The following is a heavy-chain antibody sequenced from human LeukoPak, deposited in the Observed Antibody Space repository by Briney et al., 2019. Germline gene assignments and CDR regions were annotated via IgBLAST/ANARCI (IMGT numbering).Heavy chain of an antibody. J-gene: IGHJ6*02. CDR3: ARKGSGSCYNYGMDV. Sequence: SVTVSCKASGGTFSSYAISWVRQAPGQGLEWMGRIIPILGIANYAQKFQGRVTITADKSTSTAYMELSSLRSEDTAVYYCARKGSGSCYNYGMDVWGQGTTVTVSS. D-gene: IGHD1-26*01. CDR1: GGTFSSYA. V-gene: IGHV1-69*04. CDR2: IIPILGIA.